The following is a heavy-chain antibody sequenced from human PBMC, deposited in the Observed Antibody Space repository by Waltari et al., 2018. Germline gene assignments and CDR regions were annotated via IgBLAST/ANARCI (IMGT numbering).Heavy chain of an antibody. CDR2: INPKNGGT. CDR1: GYTFTGYY. D-gene: IGHD3-10*01. CDR3: ARVPRRFGEFTPMNYFDS. J-gene: IGHJ4*02. Sequence: QVHLVQSGAEVKQPGASVKVSCTASGYTFTGYYMPLVRQAPGQGLEWMGWINPKNGGTNYAQKFQGRVTMTRETSISTAYMELARLRSDDTAVYYCARVPRRFGEFTPMNYFDSWGQGTLVTVSS. V-gene: IGHV1-2*02.